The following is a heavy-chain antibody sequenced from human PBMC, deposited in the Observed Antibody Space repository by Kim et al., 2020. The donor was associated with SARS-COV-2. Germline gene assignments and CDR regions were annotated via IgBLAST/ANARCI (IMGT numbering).Heavy chain of an antibody. D-gene: IGHD3-10*01. CDR1: GGSFSGYY. CDR3: ARFPPTMVRGVITYYYYYYGMDV. CDR2: INHSGST. J-gene: IGHJ6*02. Sequence: SETLSLTCAVYGGSFSGYYWSWIRQPPGKGLEWIGEINHSGSTNYNPSLKSRVTISVDTSKNQFSLKLSSVTAADTAVYYCARFPPTMVRGVITYYYYYYGMDVWGQGTTVTVSS. V-gene: IGHV4-34*01.